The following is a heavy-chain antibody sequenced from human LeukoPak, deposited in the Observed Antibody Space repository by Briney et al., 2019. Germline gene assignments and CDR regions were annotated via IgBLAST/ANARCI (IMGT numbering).Heavy chain of an antibody. Sequence: SETLSLTCTVSGGSISSYYWSWIRQPAGKGLEWIGRIYTSGSTNYNPSLKSRVTISVDKSKNQFSLKLSSVTAADTAVYYCARVQAYGGKGYFDYWGQGTLVTVSS. CDR3: ARVQAYGGKGYFDY. CDR2: IYTSGST. D-gene: IGHD4-23*01. V-gene: IGHV4-4*07. CDR1: GGSISSYY. J-gene: IGHJ4*02.